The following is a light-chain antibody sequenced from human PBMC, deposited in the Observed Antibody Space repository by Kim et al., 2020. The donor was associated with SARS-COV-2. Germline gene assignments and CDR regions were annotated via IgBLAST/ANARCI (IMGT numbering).Light chain of an antibody. CDR1: QSISSW. CDR3: QQYNSYST. V-gene: IGKV1-5*01. CDR2: DAS. J-gene: IGKJ1*01. Sequence: DIQMTQSPSTLSASVGDRVTITCRASQSISSWLAWYQQKPGKAPGLLIYDASSLESGVPSRFRGSGFGTEFTLTISSLQPDDFATYYCQQYNSYSTFGHGTKVDIK.